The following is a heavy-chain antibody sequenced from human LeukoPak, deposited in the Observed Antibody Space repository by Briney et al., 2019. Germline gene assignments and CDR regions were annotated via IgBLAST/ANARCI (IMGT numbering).Heavy chain of an antibody. J-gene: IGHJ4*02. D-gene: IGHD4-11*01. Sequence: ASVKVSCKTSGYTFTSHGISWVRQAPGQGPEWMGWISTSKGDTNYAQKFKGRLTMTTDRSTYTAYMELRSLSSDDTAVYYCARDWPTVITDYWGQGTLVTVSS. CDR1: GYTFTSHG. CDR2: ISTSKGDT. CDR3: ARDWPTVITDY. V-gene: IGHV1-18*01.